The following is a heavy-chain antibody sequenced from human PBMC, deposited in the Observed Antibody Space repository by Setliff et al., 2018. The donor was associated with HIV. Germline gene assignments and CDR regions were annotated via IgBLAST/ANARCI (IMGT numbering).Heavy chain of an antibody. CDR3: ARVRGRGYYTLLYYFDD. D-gene: IGHD3-3*01. V-gene: IGHV3-48*04. Sequence: GGSLRLSCAASGFTFSSYSMNWVRQAPGKGLEWVSYISSSSSTIYYADSVKGRFTISRDNAKNSLYLQMNSLRAEDTAVYYCARVRGRGYYTLLYYFDDWGQGTLVTVSS. J-gene: IGHJ4*02. CDR2: ISSSSSTI. CDR1: GFTFSSYS.